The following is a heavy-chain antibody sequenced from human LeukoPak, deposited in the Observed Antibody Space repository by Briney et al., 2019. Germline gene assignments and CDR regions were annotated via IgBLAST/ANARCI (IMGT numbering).Heavy chain of an antibody. Sequence: ASVKVSCKASGYTFTSYGISWVRQAPGQGLEWMGWISAYNGNTNYAQKLQGRVTMTTDTSTSTAYMELRSLRSDDTAVYYCARRFCGGDCYSYDAFDIWGQGTMVTVSS. CDR2: ISAYNGNT. D-gene: IGHD2-21*02. J-gene: IGHJ3*02. CDR1: GYTFTSYG. V-gene: IGHV1-18*01. CDR3: ARRFCGGDCYSYDAFDI.